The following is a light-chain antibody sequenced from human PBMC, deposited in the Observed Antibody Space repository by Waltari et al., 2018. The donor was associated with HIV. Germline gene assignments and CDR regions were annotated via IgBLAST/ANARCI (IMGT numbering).Light chain of an antibody. CDR1: QKISTF. J-gene: IGKJ4*01. CDR2: AGS. CDR3: QQSYMAPLT. Sequence: DIQMTKSPYSLSESVGDRVTITCRASQKISTFLHWYQQQPEKAPDLLIFAGSALQSGVPSRFSGSGSGTDFTLTISSLQPEDFATYYCQQSYMAPLTFGVGTKVEIK. V-gene: IGKV1-39*01.